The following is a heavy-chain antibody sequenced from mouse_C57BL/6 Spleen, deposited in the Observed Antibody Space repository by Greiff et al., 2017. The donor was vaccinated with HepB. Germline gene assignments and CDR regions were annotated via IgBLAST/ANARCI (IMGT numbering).Heavy chain of an antibody. J-gene: IGHJ1*03. CDR1: GFNIKDYY. CDR2: IDPEDGDT. V-gene: IGHV14-1*01. CDR3: TTCYGSSSWYFDV. Sequence: VQLKESGAELVRPGASVKLSCTASGFNIKDYYMHWVKQRPEQGLEWIGRIDPEDGDTEYAPKFQGKATMTADTSSNTAYLQLSSLTSEDTAVYYCTTCYGSSSWYFDVWGTGTTVTVSS. D-gene: IGHD1-1*01.